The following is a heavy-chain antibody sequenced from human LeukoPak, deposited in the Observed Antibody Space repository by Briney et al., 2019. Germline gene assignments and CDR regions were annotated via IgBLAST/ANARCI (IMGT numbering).Heavy chain of an antibody. CDR3: ARSHPGTFDY. D-gene: IGHD1-14*01. Sequence: ASVKVSCKASGYTFTDYYMHWVRQAPGQGLEWMGWINPNSGGTNYAQKFQGRVTMTRDTSISTAYMELSRLRPDDTAVYYCARSHPGTFDYWGQGTLVTVSS. CDR1: GYTFTDYY. J-gene: IGHJ4*02. V-gene: IGHV1-2*02. CDR2: INPNSGGT.